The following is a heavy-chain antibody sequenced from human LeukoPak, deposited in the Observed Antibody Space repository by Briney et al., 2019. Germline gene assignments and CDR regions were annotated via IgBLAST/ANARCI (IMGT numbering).Heavy chain of an antibody. V-gene: IGHV1-2*02. CDR1: GYTFTSYD. CDR3: ARDLTGVDTAMVIEDFHDY. J-gene: IGHJ4*02. CDR2: INPNSGGT. D-gene: IGHD5-18*01. Sequence: GASVKVSCKASGYTFTSYDINWVRQATGQGLEWMGWINPNSGGTNYAQKFQGRVTMTRDTSISTAYMELSRLRSDDTAVYYCARDLTGVDTAMVIEDFHDYWGQGTLVTVSS.